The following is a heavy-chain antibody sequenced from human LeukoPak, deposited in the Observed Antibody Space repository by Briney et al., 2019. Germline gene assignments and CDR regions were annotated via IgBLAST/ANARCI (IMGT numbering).Heavy chain of an antibody. D-gene: IGHD6-13*01. J-gene: IGHJ4*02. CDR1: GYTFTGYY. CDR3: ARESSYTSSWNF. Sequence: ASVKVSCKASGYTFTGYYMHWVRQTPGQGLEWMGWINPNSGVTNYAQKFQDRVTMTRDTSISTAYMDLSSLRYDDTAVYYCARESSYTSSWNFWGQGTLVTVSS. V-gene: IGHV1-2*02. CDR2: INPNSGVT.